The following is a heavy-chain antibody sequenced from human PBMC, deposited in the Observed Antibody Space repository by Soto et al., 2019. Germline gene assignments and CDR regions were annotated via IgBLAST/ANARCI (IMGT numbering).Heavy chain of an antibody. D-gene: IGHD3-9*01. J-gene: IGHJ4*02. V-gene: IGHV3-7*05. CDR1: GFTFSSYW. CDR2: IKQDGSEK. CDR3: ARDGGVGLVDWYYFDY. Sequence: GGSLRLSCAASGFTFSSYWMSWVRQAPGKGLEWVANIKQDGSEKYYVDSVKGRFTISRDNAKNSLYLQMNSLRAEDTAVYYCARDGGVGLVDWYYFDYWGQGTLVTVSS.